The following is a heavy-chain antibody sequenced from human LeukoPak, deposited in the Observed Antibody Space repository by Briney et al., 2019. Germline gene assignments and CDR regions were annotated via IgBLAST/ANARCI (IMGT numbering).Heavy chain of an antibody. CDR3: AKDINTVGVIRWFDP. CDR2: IHTSGST. D-gene: IGHD3-10*01. Sequence: PSETLSLTCTVSGGSISIYYWSWIRQPAGKGLEWIGRIHTSGSTNYNPSLKSRVTMSSDTSKNQFSLKLSSVTAADTAVYYCAKDINTVGVIRWFDPWGQGTLVTVSS. V-gene: IGHV4-4*07. CDR1: GGSISIYY. J-gene: IGHJ5*02.